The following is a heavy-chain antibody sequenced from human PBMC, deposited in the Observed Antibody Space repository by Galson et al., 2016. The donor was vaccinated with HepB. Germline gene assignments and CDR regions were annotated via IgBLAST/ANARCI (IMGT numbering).Heavy chain of an antibody. D-gene: IGHD3-10*01. CDR1: GFNFNDYG. V-gene: IGHV3-23*01. CDR2: LSGSGRST. CDR3: AKGSGDLYFASGRHLDS. J-gene: IGHJ4*02. Sequence: SLRLSCAASGFNFNDYGMTWVRQAPGKGLQWVSSLSGSGRSTYYADFLQGRFTISRDNSRNMVYLQLNYLKVDDTAVYFCAKGSGDLYFASGRHLDSWGQGTLVTVSS.